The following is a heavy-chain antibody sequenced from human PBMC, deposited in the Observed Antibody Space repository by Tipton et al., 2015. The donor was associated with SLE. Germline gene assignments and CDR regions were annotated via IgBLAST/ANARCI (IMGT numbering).Heavy chain of an antibody. J-gene: IGHJ4*02. CDR3: ARTEQGTGSYYRLVFEI. V-gene: IGHV4-39*07. D-gene: IGHD3-10*01. Sequence: VKPSETLSLTCTVSGGSISSKNYYWGWIRQPPGKGLEWIGSIHYSGSTYDNPSFKSRVTISVDTSKNQFSLKLSSVTAADTAVYYCARTEQGTGSYYRLVFEIWGQGTLVTVSS. CDR1: GGSISSKNYY. CDR2: IHYSGST.